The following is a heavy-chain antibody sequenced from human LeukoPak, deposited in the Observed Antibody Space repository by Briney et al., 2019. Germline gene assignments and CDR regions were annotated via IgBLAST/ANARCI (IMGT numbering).Heavy chain of an antibody. CDR1: GFTFSSYA. Sequence: PGGSLRLSCAASGFTFSSYAMSWVRQAPGKGLEWVSAISGSGGSTYYADSVKGRFTISRDNSKNTLYLQMNSLRAEDTAVYYCAKEETQLGIVVVPAAWGSLDYWGQGTLVTVSS. D-gene: IGHD2-2*01. CDR2: ISGSGGST. CDR3: AKEETQLGIVVVPAAWGSLDY. V-gene: IGHV3-23*01. J-gene: IGHJ4*02.